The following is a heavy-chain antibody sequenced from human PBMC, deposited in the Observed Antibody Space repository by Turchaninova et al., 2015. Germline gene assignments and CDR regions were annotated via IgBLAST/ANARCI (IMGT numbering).Heavy chain of an antibody. CDR1: GYSTSSDYS. D-gene: IGHD6-19*01. CDR2: IYDSDRT. Sequence: QVQLQESGPGLVTPSEPLSVTCTGSGYSTSSDYSRGWIRQPPGKGLEWIGSIYDSDRTYYNPSLTSRVTMSIDTSKNQFSLKLNSVTAADTAVYYCARRPLHSSGYFDYWGQGTLVTVSS. CDR3: ARRPLHSSGYFDY. J-gene: IGHJ4*02. V-gene: IGHV4-38-2*02.